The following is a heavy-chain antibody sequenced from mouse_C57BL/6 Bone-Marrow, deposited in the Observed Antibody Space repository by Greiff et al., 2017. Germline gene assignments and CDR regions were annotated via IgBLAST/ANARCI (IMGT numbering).Heavy chain of an antibody. CDR1: GYSITSGYY. Sequence: EVQLQESGPGLVKPSQSLSLTCSVTGYSITSGYYWNWIRQFPGNKLEWMGYISYDGSNNYNPSLKNRISITRDTSTNQFFLKLNSVTTEDTATYYCARDLELGYWGQGTTLTVSS. D-gene: IGHD4-1*01. CDR3: ARDLELGY. J-gene: IGHJ2*01. V-gene: IGHV3-6*01. CDR2: ISYDGSN.